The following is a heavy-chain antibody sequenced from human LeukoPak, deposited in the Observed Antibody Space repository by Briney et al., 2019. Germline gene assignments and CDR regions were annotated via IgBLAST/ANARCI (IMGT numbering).Heavy chain of an antibody. J-gene: IGHJ3*02. V-gene: IGHV1-18*01. CDR1: GYTFTSYG. CDR3: ARVNHLGYCSSTSCSYAFDI. CDR2: ISAYNGNT. Sequence: ASVKVSCKASGYTFTSYGISWVRQAPGQGLEWMGWISAYNGNTNYAQKLQGRVTMTTDTSTSTAYMELRSLRSDDTAVYYCARVNHLGYCSSTSCSYAFDIWGQGTMVTVSS. D-gene: IGHD2-2*01.